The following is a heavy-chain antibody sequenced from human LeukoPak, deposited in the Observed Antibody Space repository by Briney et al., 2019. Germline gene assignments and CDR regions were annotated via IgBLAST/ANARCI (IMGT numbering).Heavy chain of an antibody. CDR2: ISSSSSYI. CDR1: GFTFSSYS. V-gene: IGHV3-21*01. CDR3: ARLAYSSSSEGMDV. J-gene: IGHJ6*02. Sequence: PGGSLRLSCAASGFTFSSYSVNWVRQAPGKGLEWVSSISSSSSYIYYADSVKGRFTISRDNAKNSLYLQMNSLRAEDTAVYYCARLAYSSSSEGMDVWGQGTTVTVSS. D-gene: IGHD6-6*01.